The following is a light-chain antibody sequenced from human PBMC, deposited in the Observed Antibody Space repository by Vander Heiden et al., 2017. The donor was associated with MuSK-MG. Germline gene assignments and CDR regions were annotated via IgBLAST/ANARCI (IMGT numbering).Light chain of an antibody. CDR3: QHRSNWPLT. Sequence: EIVFTQSPATLSLSPGEGATLSCRASQSVSSYLAWYQQKPGQAPRLLIYDASNRATGIPARFSGSGSGTDFTLTISSLEPEDFAVYYCQHRSNWPLTFGGGTKVEIK. J-gene: IGKJ4*01. CDR2: DAS. CDR1: QSVSSY. V-gene: IGKV3-11*01.